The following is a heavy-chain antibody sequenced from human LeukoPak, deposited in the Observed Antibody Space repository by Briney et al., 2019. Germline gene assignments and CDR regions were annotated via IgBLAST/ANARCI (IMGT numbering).Heavy chain of an antibody. V-gene: IGHV1-46*01. Sequence: GASVRVSCKASGYTFTSYYMHWVRQAPGQGLEWMGIINPSGGSTSYAQKFQGRVTMTRDMSTSTVYMELSSLRSEDTAVYYCARGRISGSYYVISVGDYWGQGTLVTVSS. J-gene: IGHJ4*02. CDR1: GYTFTSYY. CDR3: ARGRISGSYYVISVGDY. D-gene: IGHD1-26*01. CDR2: INPSGGST.